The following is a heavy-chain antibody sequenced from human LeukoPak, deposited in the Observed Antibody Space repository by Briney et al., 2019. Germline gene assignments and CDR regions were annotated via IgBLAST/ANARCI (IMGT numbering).Heavy chain of an antibody. Sequence: PGGSLRLSCAASGFTFSSNYMTWVRQAPGKGLEWVSLIYSDGTTYYADSVKGRFTISRDNSKNTLYLQMNSLRAEDTAVYYCASVGGSAIGYWGQGTLATVSS. CDR1: GFTFSSNY. V-gene: IGHV3-53*01. D-gene: IGHD2-15*01. CDR2: IYSDGTT. J-gene: IGHJ4*02. CDR3: ASVGGSAIGY.